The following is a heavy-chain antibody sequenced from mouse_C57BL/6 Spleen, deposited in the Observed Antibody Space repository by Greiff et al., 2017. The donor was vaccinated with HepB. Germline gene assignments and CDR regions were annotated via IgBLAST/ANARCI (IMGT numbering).Heavy chain of an antibody. V-gene: IGHV1-52*01. Sequence: QVQLKQPGAELVRPGSSVKLSCKASGYTFTSYWMHWVKQRPIQGLEWIGNIDPSDSETHYNQKFKDKATLTVDKSSSTAYMQLSSLTSEDSAVYYCARTHSNWAMDYWGQGTSVTVSS. D-gene: IGHD2-5*01. CDR2: IDPSDSET. J-gene: IGHJ4*01. CDR3: ARTHSNWAMDY. CDR1: GYTFTSYW.